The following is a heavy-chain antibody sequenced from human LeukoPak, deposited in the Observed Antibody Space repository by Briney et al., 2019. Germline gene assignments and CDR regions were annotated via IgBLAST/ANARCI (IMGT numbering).Heavy chain of an antibody. CDR1: GFTFDDYG. V-gene: IGHV3-20*04. D-gene: IGHD3-22*01. CDR2: ISLNGGSR. J-gene: IGHJ5*02. Sequence: PGGSLRLSCAASGFTFDDYGMSWVRQPPGKGLEWVSGISLNGGSRGYAASVKGRFTISRDNDKNPLYLEMKSLRAEDTALYYCVMGIGMMVAWGQGTLVTVSS. CDR3: VMGIGMMVA.